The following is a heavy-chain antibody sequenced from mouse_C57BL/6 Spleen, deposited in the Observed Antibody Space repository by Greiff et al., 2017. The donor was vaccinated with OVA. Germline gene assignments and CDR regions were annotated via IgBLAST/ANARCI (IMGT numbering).Heavy chain of an antibody. J-gene: IGHJ2*01. V-gene: IGHV5-4*01. CDR3: ARDLLGRGY. CDR1: GFTFSSYA. D-gene: IGHD4-1*01. CDR2: ISDGGSYT. Sequence: EVMLVESGGGLVKPGGSLKLSCAASGFTFSSYAMSWVRQTPEKRLEWVATISDGGSYTYYPDNVKGRFTISRDNAKNNLYLQMSHLKSEDTAMYYCARDLLGRGYWGQGTTLTVSS.